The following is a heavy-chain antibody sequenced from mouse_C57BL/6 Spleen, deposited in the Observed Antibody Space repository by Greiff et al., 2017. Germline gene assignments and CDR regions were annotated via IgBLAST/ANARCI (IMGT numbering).Heavy chain of an antibody. Sequence: QVQLKQSGAELVKPGASVKLSCKASGYTFTEYTIHWVKQRSGQGLEWIGWFYPGSGSIKYNEKFKDKATLTADKSSSTVYMELSRLTSEDSAVYFCARHEGGKRFPYYAMDYWGQGTSVTVSS. J-gene: IGHJ4*01. D-gene: IGHD2-1*01. V-gene: IGHV1-62-2*01. CDR2: FYPGSGSI. CDR3: ARHEGGKRFPYYAMDY. CDR1: GYTFTEYT.